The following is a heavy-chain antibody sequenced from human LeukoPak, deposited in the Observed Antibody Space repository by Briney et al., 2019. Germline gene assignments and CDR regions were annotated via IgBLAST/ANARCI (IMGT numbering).Heavy chain of an antibody. CDR2: INHSGST. J-gene: IGHJ4*02. CDR1: GGSFSGYY. V-gene: IGHV4-34*01. Sequence: SETLSLTCAVYGGSFSGYYWSWIRQPPGKGLEWIGEINHSGSTNYNPSLKSRVTISVDTSKNQFSLKLSSVTAADTAVYYCASRKWLLDYWGQGTLVTVSS. D-gene: IGHD5-12*01. CDR3: ASRKWLLDY.